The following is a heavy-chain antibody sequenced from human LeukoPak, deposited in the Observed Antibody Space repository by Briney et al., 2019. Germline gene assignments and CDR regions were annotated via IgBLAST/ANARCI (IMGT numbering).Heavy chain of an antibody. J-gene: IGHJ4*02. Sequence: PGGSLRLSCAASGFTSSSYGMHWVRQAPGKGLEWVAVIWYDGSNKYYADSVKGRFTISRDNSKDTLYLQMNSLRAEDTAVYYCAREVAGYFDYWGQGTLVTVSS. CDR2: IWYDGSNK. CDR3: AREVAGYFDY. V-gene: IGHV3-33*01. CDR1: GFTSSSYG. D-gene: IGHD6-19*01.